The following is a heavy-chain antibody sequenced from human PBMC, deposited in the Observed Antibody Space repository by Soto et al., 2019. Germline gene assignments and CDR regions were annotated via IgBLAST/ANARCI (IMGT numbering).Heavy chain of an antibody. V-gene: IGHV1-46*01. Sequence: ASVKVSCKASGYTFTSYYMHWVRQAPGQGLEWVGIINPSGGSTSYAQKFQGRVTMTRDTSTSTVYMELNSLRAEDTAVYYCAKGSLGFWSGYHPQSYGMDVWGQGTTVTVSS. CDR2: INPSGGST. D-gene: IGHD3-3*01. CDR3: AKGSLGFWSGYHPQSYGMDV. J-gene: IGHJ6*02. CDR1: GYTFTSYY.